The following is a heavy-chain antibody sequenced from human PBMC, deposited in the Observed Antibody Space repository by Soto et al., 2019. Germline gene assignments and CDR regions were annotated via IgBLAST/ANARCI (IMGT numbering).Heavy chain of an antibody. D-gene: IGHD3-22*01. CDR3: ALRSMAVVPEY. J-gene: IGHJ4*02. CDR1: GYTFTSYY. V-gene: IGHV1-46*01. CDR2: INPSGGST. Sequence: GASVKVSCKASGYTFTSYYMHWVRQAPGQGLEWMGIINPSGGSTSYAQKFQGRVTVTRDTSTNQCSLTLSSMTAADTAVYYCALRSMAVVPEYWGQGTLVTVSS.